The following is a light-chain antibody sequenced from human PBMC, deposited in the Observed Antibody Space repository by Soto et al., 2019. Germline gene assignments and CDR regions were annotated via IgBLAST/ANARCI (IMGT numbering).Light chain of an antibody. CDR2: GAS. J-gene: IGKJ1*01. Sequence: EIVMTQSPATLSVSPGERATLSCRASQRVTSNLGWYQQKPGPAPRLLIYGASTRATGIPARFSGSGSGTEFTLTISSLQSEDFAVYYCQQYNNWRRTFCEGTKV. CDR3: QQYNNWRRT. V-gene: IGKV3-15*01. CDR1: QRVTSN.